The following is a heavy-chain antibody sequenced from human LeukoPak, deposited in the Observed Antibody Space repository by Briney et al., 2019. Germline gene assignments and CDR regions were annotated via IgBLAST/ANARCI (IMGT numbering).Heavy chain of an antibody. D-gene: IGHD2/OR15-2a*01. Sequence: GRSLRLSCAASGNYWMHWVRQVPGKGLVWVSHINSDGSWTSYADSVKGRFTISKDNAKNTVYLQMNSLRAEDTAVYYCVSFYETYWGRGTLVTVS. CDR1: GNYW. CDR2: INSDGSWT. V-gene: IGHV3-74*01. CDR3: VSFYETY. J-gene: IGHJ4*02.